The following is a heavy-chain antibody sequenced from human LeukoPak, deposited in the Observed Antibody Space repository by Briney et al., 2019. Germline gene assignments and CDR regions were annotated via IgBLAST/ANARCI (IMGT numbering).Heavy chain of an antibody. CDR3: ARGYGSSWYHNYYYYGMDV. Sequence: ASVKVSCKASGGTFSNYAISWVRQAPGQGLEWMGRIIPMLGTTKYAQKFQGRVTITADKFTTTAHMELSSLTSEDTAIYYCARGYGSSWYHNYYYYGMDVWGQGTTVTVSS. CDR2: IIPMLGTT. V-gene: IGHV1-69*04. D-gene: IGHD6-13*01. CDR1: GGTFSNYA. J-gene: IGHJ6*02.